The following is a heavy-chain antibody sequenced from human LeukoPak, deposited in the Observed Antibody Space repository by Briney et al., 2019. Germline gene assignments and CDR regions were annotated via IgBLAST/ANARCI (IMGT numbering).Heavy chain of an antibody. CDR3: ARQYYDSSLRFDP. D-gene: IGHD3-22*01. CDR1: GGSISSYY. CDR2: IYYSGST. Sequence: SETLSLTCTVSGGSISSYYWSWIRQPPGKGLEWIGYIYYSGSTNYNPSLKSRVTISVDTSKNQFSLKLSSVTAADTAVYYCARQYYDSSLRFDPWGQGTLVTVSS. J-gene: IGHJ5*02. V-gene: IGHV4-59*08.